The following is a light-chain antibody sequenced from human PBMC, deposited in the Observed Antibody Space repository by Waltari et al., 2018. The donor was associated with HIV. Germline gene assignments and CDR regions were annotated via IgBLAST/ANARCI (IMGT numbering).Light chain of an antibody. Sequence: QSALTQPASVSGSPGQSITISCTGTSRDVGGYNYVSWYQQHPGKAPKPLIYDVSNRPSGVSNRFSGSKSGNTASLTISGLQAEDEADYYCSSYTSTYVFGTGTKVTVL. CDR1: SRDVGGYNY. V-gene: IGLV2-14*01. CDR3: SSYTSTYV. J-gene: IGLJ1*01. CDR2: DVS.